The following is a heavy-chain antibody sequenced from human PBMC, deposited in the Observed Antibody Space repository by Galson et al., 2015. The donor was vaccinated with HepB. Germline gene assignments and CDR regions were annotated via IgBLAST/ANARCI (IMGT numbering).Heavy chain of an antibody. D-gene: IGHD1-14*01. CDR1: GFTFSSYA. V-gene: IGHV3-23*01. CDR2: ISGSGGST. CDR3: AKAVTPIWAFDI. Sequence: SLRLSCAVSGFTFSSYAMSWVRQAPGKGLEWVSAISGSGGSTYYADSVKGRFTISRDNSKNTLYLQMNCLRAEDTAVYYCAKAVTPIWAFDIWGQGTMVTVSS. J-gene: IGHJ3*02.